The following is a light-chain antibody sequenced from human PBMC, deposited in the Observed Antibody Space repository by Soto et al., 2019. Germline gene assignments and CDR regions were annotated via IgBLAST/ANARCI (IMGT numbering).Light chain of an antibody. CDR1: RTISNY. J-gene: IGKJ1*01. V-gene: IGKV1-39*01. Sequence: DIQMTQSPSSLSASVGDRVTITCRASRTISNYLNWYQQRPGRAPKLLIYAASSLQSGVPSRFSGSGSGTDFALTISSLQPEDFATYYCQQSYSTPQWTFGQGTKVEIK. CDR3: QQSYSTPQWT. CDR2: AAS.